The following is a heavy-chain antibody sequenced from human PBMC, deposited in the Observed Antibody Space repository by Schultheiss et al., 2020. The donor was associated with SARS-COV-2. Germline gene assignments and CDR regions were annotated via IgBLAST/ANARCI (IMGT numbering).Heavy chain of an antibody. CDR3: ARSARGNWFDP. J-gene: IGHJ5*02. D-gene: IGHD6-6*01. CDR2: INHSGST. V-gene: IGHV4-39*01. Sequence: SQTLSLTCTVSGGSISSSSYYWSWIRQPPGKGLEWIGEINHSGSTYYNPSLKSRVTISVDTSKNQFSLKLSSVTAADTAVYYCARSARGNWFDPWGQGTLVTVSS. CDR1: GGSISSSSYY.